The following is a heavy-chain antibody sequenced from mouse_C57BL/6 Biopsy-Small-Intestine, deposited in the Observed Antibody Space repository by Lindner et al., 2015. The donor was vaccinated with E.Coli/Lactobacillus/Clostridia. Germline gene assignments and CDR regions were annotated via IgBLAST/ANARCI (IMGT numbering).Heavy chain of an antibody. J-gene: IGHJ4*01. V-gene: IGHV1-63*01. CDR3: VRWAGHCNSAACSKPFDF. CDR2: IVPGFGTP. Sequence: SVKVSCKASGDTFNKYAISWVRQAPGQGLEWMGGIVPGFGTPNYAQKFQGRVTITADKSTTTAYMDLSSLRFEDTAIYYCVRWAGHCNSAACSKPFDFWGQGTLVTVSS. CDR1: GDTFNKYA. D-gene: IGHD3-3*01.